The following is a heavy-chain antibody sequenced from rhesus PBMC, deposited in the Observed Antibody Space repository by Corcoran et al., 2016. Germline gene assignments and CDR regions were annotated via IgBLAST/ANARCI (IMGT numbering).Heavy chain of an antibody. J-gene: IGHJ5-2*02. D-gene: IGHD6-25*01. CDR2: MNGNSGST. CDR3: ARNAEYSGNWNVGNSLEV. Sequence: QVQLQESGTGLVKPSETLSLTCAVSGGSFSSYWWSWIRQPPGKGLEWIGEMNGNSGSTNYNPSLKSRVTFSADASKNQFSLKLRSVTAADTAVYYGARNAEYSGNWNVGNSLEVWGRGVLVTVSS. CDR1: GGSFSSYW. V-gene: IGHV4-80*01.